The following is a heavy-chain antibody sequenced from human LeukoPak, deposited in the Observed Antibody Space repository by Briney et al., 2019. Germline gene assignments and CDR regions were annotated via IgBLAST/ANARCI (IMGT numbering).Heavy chain of an antibody. D-gene: IGHD5-18*01. CDR3: AKGAGGFSYYNWFDP. Sequence: SETLSLTCTVSGGSISSSPYYWGWIRQLPGKGLEWIGSIYYSGTTHYSPSLESRVTISVDTSKNQFSLKVASVTAADTAIYYCAKGAGGFSYYNWFDPWGQGTLVTVSS. V-gene: IGHV4-39*07. J-gene: IGHJ5*02. CDR2: IYYSGTT. CDR1: GGSISSSPYY.